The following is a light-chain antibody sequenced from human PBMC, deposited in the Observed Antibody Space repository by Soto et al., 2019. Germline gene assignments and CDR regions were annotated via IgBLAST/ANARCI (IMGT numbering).Light chain of an antibody. CDR1: QSVSSY. CDR2: DAS. Sequence: EIVLTQSPATLSLSPGERATLSCRASQSVSSYFAWYQRKPGQAPRLLIYDASNRATGIPARFTGSGSGTDFTLTISSLEPEDFAVYYCQQRSNWPLTFGGGTKVEIK. V-gene: IGKV3-11*01. J-gene: IGKJ4*01. CDR3: QQRSNWPLT.